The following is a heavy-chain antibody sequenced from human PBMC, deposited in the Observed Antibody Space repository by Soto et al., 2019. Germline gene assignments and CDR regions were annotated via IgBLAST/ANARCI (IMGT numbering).Heavy chain of an antibody. CDR2: ISGSGAEI. D-gene: IGHD4-17*01. V-gene: IGHV3-23*01. CDR3: AHPRGYGVFDAYDI. CDR1: GFTFSSYA. J-gene: IGHJ3*02. Sequence: GGSLRLSCAASGFTFSSYAMSWVRQAPGKGLEWVSAISGSGAEIYYTDSVRGRFAISRDNSIDTLFLQMSHLKTEDTAVYYCAHPRGYGVFDAYDIWGQGTMVTVSS.